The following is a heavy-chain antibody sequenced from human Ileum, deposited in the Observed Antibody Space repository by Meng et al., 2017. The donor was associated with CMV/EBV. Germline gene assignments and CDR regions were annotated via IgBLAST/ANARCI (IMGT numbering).Heavy chain of an antibody. J-gene: IGHJ4*02. CDR1: GFTFNYYG. CDR2: IKYDGNNK. CDR3: AKIGDLGMSPDY. V-gene: IGHV3-30*02. D-gene: IGHD7-27*01. Sequence: QVPLVESGGGVVQPGGSLRLSCAASGFTFNYYGMHWVRQAPGKGLEWVAFIKYDGNNKYYAASAKGRFTISRDNSKNTLSLQMNSLTVEDTAVYYCAKIGDLGMSPDYWGQGTLVTVSS.